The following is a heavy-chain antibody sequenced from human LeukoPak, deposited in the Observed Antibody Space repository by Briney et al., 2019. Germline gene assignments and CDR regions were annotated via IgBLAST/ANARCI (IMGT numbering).Heavy chain of an antibody. J-gene: IGHJ4*02. CDR2: IYGSGVSI. D-gene: IGHD1-26*01. Sequence: PGGSLRLSCVASGFTFKNYVMNWVRQAPGKGLEWLATIYGSGVSISYADSVKGQFIISRDNSSNTLYLQMNSLRAEDTAMYFCAKDLGWELPAEAYWGQGILVSVSS. CDR1: GFTFKNYV. V-gene: IGHV3-23*01. CDR3: AKDLGWELPAEAY.